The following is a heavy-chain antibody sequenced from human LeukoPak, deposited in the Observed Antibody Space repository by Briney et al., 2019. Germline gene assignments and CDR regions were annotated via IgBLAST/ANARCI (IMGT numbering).Heavy chain of an antibody. CDR1: GFTFSTYG. Sequence: PGGSLRLSCAASGFTFSTYGMHWVRQAPGKGLEWVAFIRYDADNKYYADSVRGRFTISRDNSKNTLFLQMNSLRAEDTAVYYCAEALGGYYYFDFWGQGTLVTVSS. CDR3: AEALGGYYYFDF. D-gene: IGHD2-21*02. CDR2: IRYDADNK. V-gene: IGHV3-30*02. J-gene: IGHJ4*02.